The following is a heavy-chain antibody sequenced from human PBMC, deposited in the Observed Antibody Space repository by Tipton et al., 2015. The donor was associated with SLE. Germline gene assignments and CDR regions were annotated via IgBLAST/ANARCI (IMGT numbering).Heavy chain of an antibody. V-gene: IGHV4-39*01. Sequence: TLSLTCTVSGGSISSSSYYWGWIRQPPGKGLEWIGSIYYSGSTYYNPSLKSRVTIPVDTSKNQFSLKLSSVTAADTAVYYCARRPMGILDYWGQGTLVTVSS. D-gene: IGHD7-27*01. CDR1: GGSISSSSYY. CDR3: ARRPMGILDY. CDR2: IYYSGST. J-gene: IGHJ4*02.